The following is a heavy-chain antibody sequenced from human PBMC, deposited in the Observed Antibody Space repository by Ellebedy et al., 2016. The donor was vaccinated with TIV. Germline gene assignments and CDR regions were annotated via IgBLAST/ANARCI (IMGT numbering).Heavy chain of an antibody. CDR1: GYAFTHYG. CDR3: ARSGDAWGIDF. V-gene: IGHV1-3*01. J-gene: IGHJ4*02. D-gene: IGHD3-16*01. Sequence: AASVKVSCKASGYAFTHYGLHWVRQAPGQGLEWMAWINGGDGYPKYSWKFQGRVSFTRDTSATTAYMELSSLTSEDTAFCYCARSGDAWGIDFWGQGTLVTVSS. CDR2: INGGDGYP.